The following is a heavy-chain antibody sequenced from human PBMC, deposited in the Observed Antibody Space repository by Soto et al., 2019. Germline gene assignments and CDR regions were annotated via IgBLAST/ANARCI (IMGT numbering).Heavy chain of an antibody. V-gene: IGHV4-34*01. CDR1: GGSFSGYY. D-gene: IGHD6-25*01. CDR2: INHSGST. CDR3: WYVDSSEGKTES. Sequence: SETLSLTCAVYGGSFSGYYWSWIRQPPGKGLEWIGEINHSGSTNYNPSLKSRVTISVDTSKNQFSLKLSSVTAADTAVYYCWYVDSSEGKTESWGQGTLVTVSS. J-gene: IGHJ4*02.